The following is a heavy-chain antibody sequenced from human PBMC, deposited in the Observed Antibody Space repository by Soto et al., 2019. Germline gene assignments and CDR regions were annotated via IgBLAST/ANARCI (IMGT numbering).Heavy chain of an antibody. CDR3: ARESSSYNWFDP. D-gene: IGHD6-13*01. V-gene: IGHV3-48*02. CDR1: GFTFSSYS. CDR2: ISSSSSTI. Sequence: GGSLRRSCAASGFTFSSYSMNCVRQAPGKGLEWVSYISSSSSTIYYADSVKGRFTISRDNAKNSLYLQMNSLRDEDTAVYYCARESSSYNWFDPWGQGTLVTVSS. J-gene: IGHJ5*02.